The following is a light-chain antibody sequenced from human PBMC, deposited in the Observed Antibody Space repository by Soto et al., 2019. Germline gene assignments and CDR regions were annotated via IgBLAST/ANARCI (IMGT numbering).Light chain of an antibody. J-gene: IGKJ5*01. CDR3: QQYDNL. V-gene: IGKV1-33*01. Sequence: DIQMTQSPSSLSASVGDRVTITCQASQDISNYLNWYQQKPGKAPKLLIYDASNLETGVPSRFSGSGSGTDFTFTISSLQPEDIATYYCQQYDNLFGQGTRLE. CDR2: DAS. CDR1: QDISNY.